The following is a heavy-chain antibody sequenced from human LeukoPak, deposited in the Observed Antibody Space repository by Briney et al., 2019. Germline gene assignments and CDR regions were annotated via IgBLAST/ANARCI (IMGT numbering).Heavy chain of an antibody. CDR1: GGSITSNY. CDR2: IYYSGST. Sequence: TASETLSLTCTVSGGSITSNYLSWVRQPPGKGLEWMGYIYYSGSTNYNPSLKSRVAISIDTSKKQFSLKLSSVTAADTAVYYCARDSYGDIDYLDVWGKGTTVTVSS. CDR3: ARDSYGDIDYLDV. J-gene: IGHJ6*03. V-gene: IGHV4-59*01. D-gene: IGHD4-17*01.